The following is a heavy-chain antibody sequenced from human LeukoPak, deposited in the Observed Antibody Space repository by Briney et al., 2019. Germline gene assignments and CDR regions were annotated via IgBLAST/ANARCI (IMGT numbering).Heavy chain of an antibody. Sequence: ASVKVSCKASGYTFTSYGISWVRQAPGQGLEWMGWISAYNGNTNYAQKLQGRVTMTTDASTSTAYMELRSLRSDDTAVYYCARKFLGYCSSTSCLYGMDVWGKGTTVTVSS. CDR2: ISAYNGNT. CDR3: ARKFLGYCSSTSCLYGMDV. CDR1: GYTFTSYG. J-gene: IGHJ6*04. D-gene: IGHD2-2*01. V-gene: IGHV1-18*04.